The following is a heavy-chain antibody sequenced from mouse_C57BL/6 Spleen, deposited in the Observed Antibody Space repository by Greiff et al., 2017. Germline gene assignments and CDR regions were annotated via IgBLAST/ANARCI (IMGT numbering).Heavy chain of an antibody. J-gene: IGHJ1*03. D-gene: IGHD1-1*01. CDR3: ARSMTTVVEGWYFDV. CDR1: GYTFTSYT. CDR2: INPSSGYT. V-gene: IGHV1-4*01. Sequence: QVQLQQSGAELARPGASVKMSCKASGYTFTSYTMHWVKQRPGQGLEWIGYINPSSGYTKYNQKFKDKATLTADKSSSTAYMQLSSLTSEDSAVYYCARSMTTVVEGWYFDVWGTGTTVTVSS.